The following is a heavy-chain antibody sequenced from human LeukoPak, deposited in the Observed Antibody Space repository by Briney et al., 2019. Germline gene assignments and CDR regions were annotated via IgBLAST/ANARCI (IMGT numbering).Heavy chain of an antibody. CDR3: ARVPDILTGYDY. D-gene: IGHD3-9*01. CDR2: VYYSGTT. J-gene: IGHJ4*02. CDR1: GGSISNYY. V-gene: IGHV4-59*01. Sequence: SETLSLTCTVSGGSISNYYWSWIRQSPEKGLEWIGYVYYSGTTNYNPSLKSRVTISVDTSKNQFSLKLNSVTAADTAVYYCARVPDILTGYDYWGQGTLVTVSS.